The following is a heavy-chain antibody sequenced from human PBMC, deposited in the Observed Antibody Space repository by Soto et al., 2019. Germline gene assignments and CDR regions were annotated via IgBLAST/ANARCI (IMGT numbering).Heavy chain of an antibody. CDR1: GCSISSYY. Sequence: SETLSLTCTVSGCSISSYYWSWIRQPPGKGLEWIGYIYYSGSTNYNPSLKSRVTISVDTSKNQFSLKLSSVTAADTAVYYCARHSSYSSSWYYYYYYMDVWGKGTTVTVSS. V-gene: IGHV4-59*08. J-gene: IGHJ6*03. D-gene: IGHD6-13*01. CDR2: IYYSGST. CDR3: ARHSSYSSSWYYYYYYMDV.